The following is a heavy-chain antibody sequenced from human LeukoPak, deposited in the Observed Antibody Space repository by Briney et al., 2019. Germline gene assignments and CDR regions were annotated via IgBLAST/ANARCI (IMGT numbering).Heavy chain of an antibody. CDR2: IYTSGST. CDR3: ARDLGVPAATPFLYYYYYYMDV. Sequence: SETLSLTCTVSGGSISSGSYYWSWIRQPAGKGLEWIGRIYTSGSTNYNPSLKSRVTISVDTSKNQFSLKLSSVTAADTAVYYCARDLGVPAATPFLYYYYYYMDVWGKGTTVTVSS. V-gene: IGHV4-61*02. CDR1: GGSISSGSYY. J-gene: IGHJ6*03. D-gene: IGHD2-2*01.